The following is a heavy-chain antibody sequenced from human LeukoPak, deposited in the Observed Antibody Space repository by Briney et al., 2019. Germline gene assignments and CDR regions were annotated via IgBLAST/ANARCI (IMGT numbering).Heavy chain of an antibody. CDR2: IYYSGCT. Sequence: PSETLSLTCTISGGSISSHYWSWIRQPPGKGLEWIGYIYYSGCTNYNPSLKSRVTISVDTSKNQFSLKLSSVTAADTAVYYCARWNTAMGDYFDYWGQGTLVTVSS. V-gene: IGHV4-59*11. CDR3: ARWNTAMGDYFDY. D-gene: IGHD5-18*01. J-gene: IGHJ4*02. CDR1: GGSISSHY.